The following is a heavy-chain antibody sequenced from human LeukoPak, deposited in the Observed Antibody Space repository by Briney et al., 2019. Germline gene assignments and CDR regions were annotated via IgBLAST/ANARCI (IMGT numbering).Heavy chain of an antibody. CDR2: TSQSGST. V-gene: IGHV4-34*01. D-gene: IGHD1-26*01. Sequence: PGGSLRLSCAASGFIFSSYSMSWVRQPPGKGLEWIGETSQSGSTNYNPSLKSRVTISADTSKNQFSVKLSSVTAADTAMYYCARRPRSSGSHDGPSGLDYWGQGNLVTVSS. J-gene: IGHJ4*02. CDR1: GFIFSSYS. CDR3: ARRPRSSGSHDGPSGLDY.